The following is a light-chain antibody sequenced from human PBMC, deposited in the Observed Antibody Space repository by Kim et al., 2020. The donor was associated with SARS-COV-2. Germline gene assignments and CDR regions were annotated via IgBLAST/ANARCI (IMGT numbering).Light chain of an antibody. V-gene: IGKV3-15*01. CDR2: GAV. CDR3: QQYSDRIT. Sequence: EILMTQSPATLSASPGDRVTFSCRASQSLSSNLAWYQQKPGQAPRLLIYGAVTRVTSVPGRFSGSGSETEFTLTITGLQAEDSGIYHCQQYSDRITFGQGTRLEIK. J-gene: IGKJ5*01. CDR1: QSLSSN.